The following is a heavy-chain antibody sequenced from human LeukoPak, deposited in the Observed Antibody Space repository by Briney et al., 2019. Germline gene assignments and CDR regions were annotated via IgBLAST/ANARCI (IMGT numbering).Heavy chain of an antibody. V-gene: IGHV3-30*01. D-gene: IGHD2-2*01. Sequence: SGGSLRLSCAASGFTFSSYAMHWVRQAPGKGLEWVAVISYDGSNKYYADSVKGRFTISRDNSKNTLYLQMNSLRAEDTAVYYCARDKDIVVVPAAGPFDYWGQGTLVTVSS. CDR1: GFTFSSYA. J-gene: IGHJ4*02. CDR3: ARDKDIVVVPAAGPFDY. CDR2: ISYDGSNK.